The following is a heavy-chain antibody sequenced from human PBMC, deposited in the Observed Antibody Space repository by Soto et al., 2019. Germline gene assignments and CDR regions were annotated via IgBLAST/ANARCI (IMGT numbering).Heavy chain of an antibody. J-gene: IGHJ6*01. CDR3: ARDVGNYVPYYYGMDV. Sequence: QAQLVESGGGVVQPGRALRLSCAASEFTFNTYAMHWVRQAPGKGLEWVAVIAYDGNDKYYADSVKGRFTISRDNSKNALSLQMNTLRPEDTAMYYCARDVGNYVPYYYGMDVWGQGTTVTVSS. D-gene: IGHD1-7*01. CDR2: IAYDGNDK. CDR1: EFTFNTYA. V-gene: IGHV3-30*03.